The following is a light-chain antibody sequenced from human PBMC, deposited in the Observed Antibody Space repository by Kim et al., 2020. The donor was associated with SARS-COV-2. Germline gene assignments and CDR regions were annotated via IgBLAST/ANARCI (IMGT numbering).Light chain of an antibody. V-gene: IGKV1-39*01. J-gene: IGKJ4*01. CDR2: AAS. Sequence: DIQMTQSPSSLSASVGDRVTITCRASQSISNYLNWYQQKPGKAPKLLIYAASSLQSGVPSRFSGSGSGTDFTLTISSLQPEDFATYYCQQSYSIPPLTFGGGTKVEI. CDR3: QQSYSIPPLT. CDR1: QSISNY.